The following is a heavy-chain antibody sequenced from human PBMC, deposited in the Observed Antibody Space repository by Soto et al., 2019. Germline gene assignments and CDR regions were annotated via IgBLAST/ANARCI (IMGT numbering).Heavy chain of an antibody. Sequence: QLQLQESGPGLLQPSETLSLTCSVSGGSVRSGSYYWTWIRQPPGKGLEWIGYIYQSGTTNYNASHMSRVTISTDTSMNQFFLKPNSVTAADTAVYYCARDIMVRHDYRGEGTLVTVSS. CDR1: GGSVRSGSYY. CDR3: ARDIMVRHDY. CDR2: IYQSGTT. V-gene: IGHV4-61*01. D-gene: IGHD3-10*01. J-gene: IGHJ4*02.